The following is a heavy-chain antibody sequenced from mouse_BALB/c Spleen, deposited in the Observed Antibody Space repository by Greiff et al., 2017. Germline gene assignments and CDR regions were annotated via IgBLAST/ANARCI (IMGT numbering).Heavy chain of an antibody. J-gene: IGHJ3*01. CDR2: ISSGSSTI. CDR3: ARERDRSWSAY. Sequence: EVQGVESGGGLVQPGGSRKLSCAASGFTFSSFGMHWVRQAPEKGLEWVAYISSGSSTIYYADTVKGRFTISRDNPKNTLFLQMTSLRSEDTAMYYCARERDRSWSAYWGQGTLVTVSA. D-gene: IGHD3-3*01. V-gene: IGHV5-17*02. CDR1: GFTFSSFG.